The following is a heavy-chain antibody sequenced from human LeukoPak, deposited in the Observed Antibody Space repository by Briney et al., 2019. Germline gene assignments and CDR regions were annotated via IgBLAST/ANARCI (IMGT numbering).Heavy chain of an antibody. V-gene: IGHV4-39*07. D-gene: IGHD4-17*01. Sequence: PSETLSLTCTVSGGSISSSTFYWVWIRQPPGKGLEWIGIIYHSGTTYYNPSLKSRVTMSVDTSKNQFSLNLSSVTAADTAVYYCARGIFYGDIGYWGQRTLVTVSS. CDR3: ARGIFYGDIGY. J-gene: IGHJ4*02. CDR1: GGSISSSTFY. CDR2: IYHSGTT.